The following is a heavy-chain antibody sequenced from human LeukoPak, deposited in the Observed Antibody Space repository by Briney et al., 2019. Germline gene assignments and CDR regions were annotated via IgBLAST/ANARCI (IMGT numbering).Heavy chain of an antibody. D-gene: IGHD3-16*01. V-gene: IGHV3-21*01. CDR3: ARVLPGGSPDAFDI. CDR2: ISSSSSYI. J-gene: IGHJ3*02. Sequence: GGSLRLSCAASGFAVSSNYMTWVRQAPGKGLEWVSSISSSSSYIYYADSVKGRFTISRDNAKNSLYLQMNSLRAEDTAVYYCARVLPGGSPDAFDIWGQGTMVTVSS. CDR1: GFAVSSNY.